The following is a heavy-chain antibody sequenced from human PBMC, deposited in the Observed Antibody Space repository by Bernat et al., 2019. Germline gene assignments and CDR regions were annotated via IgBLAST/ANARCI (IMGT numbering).Heavy chain of an antibody. CDR1: GFTFSGSA. Sequence: EVQLVESGGGLVQPGGSLKLSCAASGFTFSGSAMHWVRQASGKGLEWVGRIRSKANSYATAYAASVKGRLTISRDDSKNTAYLQMNSLKTEDTAVYYCTRPRVVPAAKLDYGMDVWGQGTTVTVSS. CDR2: IRSKANSYAT. D-gene: IGHD2-2*01. CDR3: TRPRVVPAAKLDYGMDV. J-gene: IGHJ6*02. V-gene: IGHV3-73*01.